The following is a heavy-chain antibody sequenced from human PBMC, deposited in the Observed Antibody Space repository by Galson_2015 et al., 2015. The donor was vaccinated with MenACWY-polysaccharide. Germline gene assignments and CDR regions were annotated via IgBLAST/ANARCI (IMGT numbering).Heavy chain of an antibody. Sequence: SLRLSCAASEFTFSNYAMSWVRQAPGKGLEWVSTIGGSGSNTHYADSVKGRFTISRDNSKNTLSLQMNSLRAEDTAVYYCARVRYSTGRYQFDYWGQGTLVAVS. CDR2: IGGSGSNT. CDR1: EFTFSNYA. CDR3: ARVRYSTGRYQFDY. V-gene: IGHV3-23*01. D-gene: IGHD5-18*01. J-gene: IGHJ4*02.